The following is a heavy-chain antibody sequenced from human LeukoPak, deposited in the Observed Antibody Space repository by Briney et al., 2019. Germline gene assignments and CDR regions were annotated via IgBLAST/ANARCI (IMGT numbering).Heavy chain of an antibody. V-gene: IGHV4-38-2*02. Sequence: SETLSLTCTVSGYSISSGYYWGWIRQPPGKGLEWIASIYHNGNTFYNPSLKSRVTISVDTSKNQFSLKLSSVTAADTAVYYCASQLNIAVAGNSYYYYYYMDVWGKGTTVTVSS. J-gene: IGHJ6*03. CDR2: IYHNGNT. D-gene: IGHD6-19*01. CDR1: GYSISSGYY. CDR3: ASQLNIAVAGNSYYYYYYMDV.